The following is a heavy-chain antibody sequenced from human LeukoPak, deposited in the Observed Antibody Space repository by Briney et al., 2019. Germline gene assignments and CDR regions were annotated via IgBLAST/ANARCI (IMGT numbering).Heavy chain of an antibody. V-gene: IGHV1-8*01. CDR3: ARYYYDSSGYYYGYEYYGMDV. D-gene: IGHD3-22*01. Sequence: ASVKVSCKASGYTFTSYDINWVRQATGQGLEWMGWMNPNSGNTGYAQKFQGRVTMTRNTSISTAYMELSSLRSEDTAVYYCARYYYDSSGYYYGYEYYGMDVWGQGTTVTVSS. J-gene: IGHJ6*02. CDR2: MNPNSGNT. CDR1: GYTFTSYD.